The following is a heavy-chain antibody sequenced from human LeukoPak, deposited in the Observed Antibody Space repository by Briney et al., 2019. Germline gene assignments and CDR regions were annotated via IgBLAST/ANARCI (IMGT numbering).Heavy chain of an antibody. Sequence: PAGSLRLSCAASAFTFSSYGMHWFRQAPGKGLHSVAVIWYDGSNKYYAYSVKGRFNISRNNSQNTLYLQMNSLRAEDTAVYYCARDSVRRSSWAKPYSYYYYMDVWGKGTTVTVSS. D-gene: IGHD6-13*01. V-gene: IGHV3-33*01. CDR3: ARDSVRRSSWAKPYSYYYYMDV. J-gene: IGHJ6*03. CDR2: IWYDGSNK. CDR1: AFTFSSYG.